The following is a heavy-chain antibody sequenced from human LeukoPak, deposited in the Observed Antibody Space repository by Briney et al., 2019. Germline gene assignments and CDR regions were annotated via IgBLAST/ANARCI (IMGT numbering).Heavy chain of an antibody. CDR2: IYYSGST. D-gene: IGHD3-22*01. J-gene: IGHJ4*02. V-gene: IGHV4-39*01. CDR1: GGSISSSSYY. CDR3: ARLYDSSGYYYLYAFDY. Sequence: SETLSLTCTVSGGSISSSSYYWGWIRQPPGEGLEWIGSIYYSGSTYYNPSLKSRVTISVDTSKNQFSLKLSSVTAADTAVYYCARLYDSSGYYYLYAFDYWGQGTLVTVSS.